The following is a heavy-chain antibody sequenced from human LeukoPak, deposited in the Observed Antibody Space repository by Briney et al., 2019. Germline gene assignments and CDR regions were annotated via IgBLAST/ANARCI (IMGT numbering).Heavy chain of an antibody. V-gene: IGHV4-39*01. J-gene: IGHJ4*02. CDR1: GGSISSSSYY. CDR3: ARLVHSRELYYFDY. D-gene: IGHD6-13*01. Sequence: SETLSLTCTVSGGSISSSSYYWGWIRQPPGKGLEWIGSIYYSGSTYYNPSLKSRVTISVDTSKNQFSLKLSSVTAADTAVYYCARLVHSRELYYFDYWGQGTLVTVSS. CDR2: IYYSGST.